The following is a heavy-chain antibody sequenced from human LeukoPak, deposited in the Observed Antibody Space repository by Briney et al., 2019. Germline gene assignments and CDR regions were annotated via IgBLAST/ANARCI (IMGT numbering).Heavy chain of an antibody. J-gene: IGHJ5*02. CDR1: GGSISSYY. Sequence: PSETLSLTCTVSGGSISSYYWSWIRQPPGKGLEWIGYIYYRGSTNYNPSLKSRVTISVDTSKNQFSLKLSSVTAADTAVYYCARGQGYCSGGSCYPGNWFDPWGQGTLVTVSS. CDR2: IYYRGST. CDR3: ARGQGYCSGGSCYPGNWFDP. V-gene: IGHV4-59*01. D-gene: IGHD2-15*01.